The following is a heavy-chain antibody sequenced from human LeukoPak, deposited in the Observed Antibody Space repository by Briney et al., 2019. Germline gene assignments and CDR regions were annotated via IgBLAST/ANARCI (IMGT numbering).Heavy chain of an antibody. CDR1: GYSISSGHY. CDR3: ASLGVPAARYYFDY. Sequence: PSETLSLTCTVSGYSISSGHYWGWIRQPPGKGLEWIGSIYHSGSTYYNPSFKSRVTISVDTSKNQFSLKLSSVTAADTAVYYCASLGVPAARYYFDYWGQGTLVTVSS. J-gene: IGHJ4*02. V-gene: IGHV4-38-2*02. D-gene: IGHD2-2*01. CDR2: IYHSGST.